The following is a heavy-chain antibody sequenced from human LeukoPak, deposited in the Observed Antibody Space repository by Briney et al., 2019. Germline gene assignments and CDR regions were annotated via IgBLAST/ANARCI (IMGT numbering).Heavy chain of an antibody. CDR1: GYTFTGYY. J-gene: IGHJ4*02. CDR3: ATRPVAGTLRYFDY. V-gene: IGHV1-24*01. D-gene: IGHD6-19*01. CDR2: FDPEDGET. Sequence: GASVKVSCKASGYTFTGYYMHWVRQAPGKGLEWMGGFDPEDGETIYAQKFQGRVTMTEDTSTDTAYMELSSLRSEDTAVYYCATRPVAGTLRYFDYWGQGTLVTVSS.